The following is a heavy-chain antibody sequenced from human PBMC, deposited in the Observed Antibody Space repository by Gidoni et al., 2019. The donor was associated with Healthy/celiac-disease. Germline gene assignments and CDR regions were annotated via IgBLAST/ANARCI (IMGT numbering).Heavy chain of an antibody. J-gene: IGHJ4*02. Sequence: EVQLLESGGGLVQPGGSLRLSCAASGFTFSSSAMSWVRQAPGKGLEWVSAISGSGGSTYYADSVKGRFTISRDNSKNTLYLQMNSLRAEDTAVYYCAKDPHYDILTGYTLDYWGQGTLVTVSS. D-gene: IGHD3-9*01. CDR2: ISGSGGST. CDR1: GFTFSSSA. V-gene: IGHV3-23*01. CDR3: AKDPHYDILTGYTLDY.